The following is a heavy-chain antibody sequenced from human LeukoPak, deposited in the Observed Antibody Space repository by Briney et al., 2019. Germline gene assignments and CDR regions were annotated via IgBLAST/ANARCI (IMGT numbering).Heavy chain of an antibody. CDR3: ARHAGYGSGSYNWFDP. V-gene: IGHV4-61*02. Sequence: SETLSLTCTVSGGSISSGSYYWSWIRQPAGKGLEWIGRIYTSGSTNYNPSLKSRVTISVDTSKNQFSLKLSSVTAADTAVYYCARHAGYGSGSYNWFDPWGQGTLVTVSS. D-gene: IGHD3-10*01. J-gene: IGHJ5*02. CDR2: IYTSGST. CDR1: GGSISSGSYY.